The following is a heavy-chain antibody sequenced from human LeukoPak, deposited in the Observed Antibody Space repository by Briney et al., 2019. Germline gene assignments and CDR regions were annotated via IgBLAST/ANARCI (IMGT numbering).Heavy chain of an antibody. CDR2: IRYDGTNT. D-gene: IGHD3-9*01. CDR1: EFSFSDYD. CDR3: STLTGYEFDY. Sequence: PGGSLRLSCAASEFSFSDYDMHWVRQAPGKGLEWVTFIRYDGTNTYADSVKGRFTISRDNSKNTLYLQVNSLRAEDTAVYYCSTLTGYEFDYWGQGTLVTVSS. J-gene: IGHJ4*02. V-gene: IGHV3-30*02.